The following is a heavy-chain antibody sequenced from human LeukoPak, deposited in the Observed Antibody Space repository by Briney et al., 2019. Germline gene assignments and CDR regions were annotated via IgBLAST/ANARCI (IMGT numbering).Heavy chain of an antibody. CDR1: GGTFSSYA. J-gene: IGHJ6*03. CDR3: ARGTRYDILTGAYYYMDV. V-gene: IGHV1-69*13. CDR2: IIPIFGTA. Sequence: ASVKVSCKASGGTFSSYAISWVRQAPGQGLEWMGGIIPIFGTANYAQKFQGRVTITADESTSTAYMELSSLRSEDTAVYYCARGTRYDILTGAYYYMDVWGKGTTVTVSS. D-gene: IGHD3-9*01.